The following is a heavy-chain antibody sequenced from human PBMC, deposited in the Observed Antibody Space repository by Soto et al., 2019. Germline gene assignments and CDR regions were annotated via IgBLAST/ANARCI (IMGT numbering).Heavy chain of an antibody. CDR3: TRDPHALDN. CDR2: INSDETIT. Sequence: GGSLRLSCAASGFTFSSYWMHWVRQAPGKGLVWVSRINSDETITTYADSVKGRFTISRDNSKNTLYLQMNSLRDQDTAVYYCTRDPHALDNWGRGTLVTVSS. J-gene: IGHJ4*02. CDR1: GFTFSSYW. V-gene: IGHV3-74*01.